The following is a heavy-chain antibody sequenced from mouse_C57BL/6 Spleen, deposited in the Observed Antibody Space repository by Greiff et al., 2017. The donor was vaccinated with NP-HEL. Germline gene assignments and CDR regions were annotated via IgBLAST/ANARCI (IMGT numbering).Heavy chain of an antibody. CDR1: GYTFTDYY. V-gene: IGHV1-26*01. CDR2: INPNNGGT. Sequence: EVQLQQSGPELVKPGASVKISCKASGYTFTDYYMNWVKQSHGKSLEWIGDINPNNGGTSYNQKFKGKATLTVDKSSSTAYMELRSLTSEDSAVYYCASYGYEAYYYAMDYWGQGTSVTVSS. J-gene: IGHJ4*01. D-gene: IGHD2-2*01. CDR3: ASYGYEAYYYAMDY.